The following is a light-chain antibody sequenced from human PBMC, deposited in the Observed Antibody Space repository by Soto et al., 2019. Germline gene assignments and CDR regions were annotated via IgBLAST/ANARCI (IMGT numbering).Light chain of an antibody. J-gene: IGLJ1*01. CDR2: EVS. Sequence: QSVLTQPASVCGSPGQSITISCTGTSSDVGAYDYVSWYQQHPDKAPKLMIYEVSNRPSGVSNRFSGSKSVNTATLTISGLQADDEADYYCCSYTSSSTRVFGTGTKVTVL. CDR1: SSDVGAYDY. CDR3: CSYTSSSTRV. V-gene: IGLV2-14*03.